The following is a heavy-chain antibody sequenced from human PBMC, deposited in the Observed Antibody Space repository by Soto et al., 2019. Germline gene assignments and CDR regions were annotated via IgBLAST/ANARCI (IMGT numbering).Heavy chain of an antibody. CDR1: GFTFSSYA. V-gene: IGHV3-30-3*01. J-gene: IGHJ2*01. D-gene: IGHD2-8*02. CDR3: ARDRVLGHFVRYFDL. Sequence: QVQLVESGGGVVQPGRSLRLSCAASGFTFSSYAMHWVRQAPGKGLEWVAVISYDGSNKYYADSVKGRFTISRDNSKNTLYLQMNSLRAVDTAVYYCARDRVLGHFVRYFDLWGRGTLVTVSS. CDR2: ISYDGSNK.